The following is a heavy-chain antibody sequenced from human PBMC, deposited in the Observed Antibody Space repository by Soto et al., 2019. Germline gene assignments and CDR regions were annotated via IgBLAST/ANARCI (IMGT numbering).Heavy chain of an antibody. CDR1: GGSFSGYY. J-gene: IGHJ6*02. V-gene: IGHV4-34*01. D-gene: IGHD1-26*01. CDR2: INHSGST. CDR3: AKSGSYYYYGMDV. Sequence: PSETLSLTCAVYGGSFSGYYCSCIRHPPGKGLEWIGEINHSGSTNYNPSLKSRVTISVDTSKNQFSLKLGSVTAADTAVYYCAKSGSYYYYGMDVWGQGTTVTVSS.